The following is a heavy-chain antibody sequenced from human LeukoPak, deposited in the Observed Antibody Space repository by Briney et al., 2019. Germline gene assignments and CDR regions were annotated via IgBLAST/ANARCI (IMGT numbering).Heavy chain of an antibody. CDR2: INSDGSST. CDR1: GFTFSSYW. V-gene: IGHV3-74*01. D-gene: IGHD3-22*01. J-gene: IGHJ4*02. CDR3: ARDKELLYYYDSSGPSDY. Sequence: GGSLRLSCAASGFTFSSYWMHWVRQAPGKGLVWVSRINSDGSSTSYADSVKGRFTISRDNAKNSLYLQMNSLRAEDTAVYYCARDKELLYYYDSSGPSDYWGQGTLVTVSS.